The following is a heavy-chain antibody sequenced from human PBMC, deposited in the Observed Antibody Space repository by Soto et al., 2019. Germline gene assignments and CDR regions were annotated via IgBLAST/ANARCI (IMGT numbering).Heavy chain of an antibody. CDR2: FDPEDGET. CDR3: ATKTKGIAAAGPCYFDY. V-gene: IGHV1-24*01. D-gene: IGHD6-13*01. Sequence: GASVKVSCKVSGYTLTELSMHWVRQAPGKGLEWMGGFDPEDGETIYAQKFQGRVTMTEDTSTDTAYMELSSLRSEDTAVYYCATKTKGIAAAGPCYFDYWGQGTLVTVSS. CDR1: GYTLTELS. J-gene: IGHJ4*02.